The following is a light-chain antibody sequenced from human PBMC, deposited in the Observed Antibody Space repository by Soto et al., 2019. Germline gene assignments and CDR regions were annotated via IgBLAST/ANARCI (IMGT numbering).Light chain of an antibody. CDR1: QSIGNS. Sequence: DIQMTQSPSSLSASVGDTVTITCRAGQSIGNSLFWYNHKPGEAPNLLIYGASTLRSGVPSRFSGSGSGTDFTLAISSLQPEDLANYYCQQNYSFPRTFGQGTRVDLK. V-gene: IGKV1-39*01. CDR3: QQNYSFPRT. J-gene: IGKJ1*01. CDR2: GAS.